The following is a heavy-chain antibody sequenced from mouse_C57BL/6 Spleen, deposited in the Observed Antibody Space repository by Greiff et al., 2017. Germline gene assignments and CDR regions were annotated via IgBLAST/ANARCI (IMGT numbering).Heavy chain of an antibody. Sequence: EVHLVESGGGLVKPGGSLKLSCAASGFTFSSYAMSWVRQTPEKRLEWVATISDGGSYTYYPDNVKGRFTISRDNAKHHLYLQMSHLKSEDTAMYYCARDRWVDYWGQGTTLTVSS. V-gene: IGHV5-4*01. D-gene: IGHD2-3*01. CDR1: GFTFSSYA. J-gene: IGHJ2*01. CDR2: ISDGGSYT. CDR3: ARDRWVDY.